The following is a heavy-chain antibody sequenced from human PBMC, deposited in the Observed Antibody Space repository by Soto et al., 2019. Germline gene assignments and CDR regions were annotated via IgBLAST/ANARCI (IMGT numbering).Heavy chain of an antibody. J-gene: IGHJ4*02. CDR3: ASHGRGYRYGHYDY. Sequence: QLQLQESGPGLVKPSETLSLTCTVSGPSVSSTSYYWGWIRQPPGKGLEGIGSVYYSGGTYYNLSLKSRVTISIDTSKNQFSLKLSSLTAADTALYYCASHGRGYRYGHYDYWGQGTLVTVSS. CDR1: GPSVSSTSYY. CDR2: VYYSGGT. V-gene: IGHV4-39*01. D-gene: IGHD5-18*01.